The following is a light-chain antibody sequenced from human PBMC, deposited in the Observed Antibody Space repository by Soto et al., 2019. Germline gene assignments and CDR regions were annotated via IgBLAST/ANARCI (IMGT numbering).Light chain of an antibody. V-gene: IGKV3-20*01. CDR3: QQYGSSPLT. CDR1: QSVSSTY. J-gene: IGKJ4*01. Sequence: EIVLTQSRGTLSLSPGEIAALSFRASQSVSSTYLAWYQQKPGQAPRLLIYGASSRATGIPDRFSASGSGTDFTLTISRLEPEYFAVYSCQQYGSSPLTFGGGTKVDIK. CDR2: GAS.